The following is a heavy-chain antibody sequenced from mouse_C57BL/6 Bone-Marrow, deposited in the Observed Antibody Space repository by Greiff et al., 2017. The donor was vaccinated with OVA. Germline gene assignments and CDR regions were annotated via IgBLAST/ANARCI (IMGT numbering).Heavy chain of an antibody. Sequence: EVHLVESGGGLVKPGGSLKLSCAASGFTFSDYGMHWVRQAPEKGLEWVVYISSGSSTIYYADTVKGRFTISRDNAKNTLFLQMTSLRSEDTAMYYCARSLLRYSPFAYWGQGTLVTVSA. V-gene: IGHV5-17*01. CDR2: ISSGSSTI. J-gene: IGHJ3*01. CDR1: GFTFSDYG. D-gene: IGHD1-1*01. CDR3: ARSLLRYSPFAY.